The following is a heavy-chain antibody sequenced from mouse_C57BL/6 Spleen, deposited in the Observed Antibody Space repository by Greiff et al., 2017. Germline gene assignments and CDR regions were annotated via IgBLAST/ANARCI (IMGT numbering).Heavy chain of an antibody. V-gene: IGHV3-8*01. CDR1: GYSITSDY. J-gene: IGHJ4*01. Sequence: VQLQQSGPGLAKPSQTLSLTCSVTGYSITSDYWNWIRKFPGNKLEYMGYISYSGSTYYNPSLKSRISITRDTSKNQYYLQLNSVTTEDTATYYCARSDYDDDRGDYYAMDYWGQGTSVTVSS. D-gene: IGHD2-4*01. CDR2: ISYSGST. CDR3: ARSDYDDDRGDYYAMDY.